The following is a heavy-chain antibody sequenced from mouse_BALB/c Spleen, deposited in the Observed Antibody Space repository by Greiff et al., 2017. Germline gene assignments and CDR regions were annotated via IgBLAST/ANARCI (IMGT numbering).Heavy chain of an antibody. CDR3: ARALGNSWFAY. V-gene: IGHV2-6-7*01. D-gene: IGHD2-1*01. CDR2: IWGDGST. Sequence: QVQLQQSGPGLVAPSQSLSITCTVSGFSLTGYGVNWVRQPPGKGLEWLGMIWGDGSTDYNSALKSRLSISKDNSKSQVFLKMNSLQTDDTARYYCARALGNSWFAYWGQGTLVTVSA. J-gene: IGHJ3*01. CDR1: GFSLTGYG.